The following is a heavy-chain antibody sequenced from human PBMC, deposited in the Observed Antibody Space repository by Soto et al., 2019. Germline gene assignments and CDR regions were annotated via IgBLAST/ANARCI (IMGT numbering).Heavy chain of an antibody. CDR3: ARGVGSGSYYNQYNWFDP. CDR1: GYTFTNYG. CDR2: INVYNGNT. V-gene: IGHV1-18*01. D-gene: IGHD3-10*01. Sequence: ASVKVSCKASGYTFTNYGISWVRQAPGQGLQWMGWINVYNGNTKYAQKVQGRVTMTTDTSTSTAYMELRSLRSDDTAVYYCARGVGSGSYYNQYNWFDPWGQGTLVTVSS. J-gene: IGHJ5*02.